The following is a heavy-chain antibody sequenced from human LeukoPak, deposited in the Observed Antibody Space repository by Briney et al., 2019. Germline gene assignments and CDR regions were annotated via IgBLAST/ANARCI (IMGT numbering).Heavy chain of an antibody. Sequence: TGGSLRLSCGASGFTFSNYAMSWVRQAPGKGLESVSDIRSTGGTTAYADSVKGRFTISRGNSRNTLYLQMNSLRAEDTAVYYCARADRYGTTWYGRVDYWGQGTLVTVSS. J-gene: IGHJ4*02. CDR3: ARADRYGTTWYGRVDY. D-gene: IGHD6-13*01. V-gene: IGHV3-23*01. CDR1: GFTFSNYA. CDR2: IRSTGGTT.